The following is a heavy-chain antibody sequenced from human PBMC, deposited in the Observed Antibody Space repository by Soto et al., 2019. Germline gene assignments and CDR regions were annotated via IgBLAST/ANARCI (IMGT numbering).Heavy chain of an antibody. V-gene: IGHV4-39*01. D-gene: IGHD1-7*01. CDR2: IYYSGST. Sequence: PSETLSLTCTVSGGSISSSSYYWGWIRQPPGKGLEWIGSIYYSGSTYYNPSLKSRVTISVDTSKNQFSLRLSSVTAADTAVYYCARHVGDNWNYSTGARWLLSPFFDYWGQGTLVTVSS. CDR3: ARHVGDNWNYSTGARWLLSPFFDY. CDR1: GGSISSSSYY. J-gene: IGHJ4*02.